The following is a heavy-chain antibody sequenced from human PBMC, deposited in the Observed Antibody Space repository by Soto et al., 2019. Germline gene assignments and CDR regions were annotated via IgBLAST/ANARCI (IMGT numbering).Heavy chain of an antibody. CDR3: TTDLMDIVVVPAALKDC. V-gene: IGHV3-15*01. CDR2: IKSKTDGGTT. CDR1: GFTFSNAW. Sequence: SGGSLRLSCAASGFTFSNAWMSWVRQAPGKGLEWVGRIKSKTDGGTTDYAAPVKGRFTISKDDSKNTLYLQMNSLKTEDTAVYYCTTDLMDIVVVPAALKDCWGQGTLVPVYS. D-gene: IGHD2-2*03. J-gene: IGHJ4*02.